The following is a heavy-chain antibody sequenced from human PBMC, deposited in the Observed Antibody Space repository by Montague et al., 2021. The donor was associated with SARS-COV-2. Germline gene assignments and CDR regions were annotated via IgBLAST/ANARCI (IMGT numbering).Heavy chain of an antibody. Sequence: SETLSLTCTVSGGSISSYYWSWIRQPPGKGLEWIGYIYYSGSTNYNPSLKSRVTISIDTSKNQFSLKLSPVTAADTAVYYCAAGRLINDSEWNYPYYYSGMPVGGQGTTVAVSS. D-gene: IGHD1-7*01. V-gene: IGHV4-59*08. J-gene: IGHJ6*02. CDR2: IYYSGST. CDR3: AAGRLINDSEWNYPYYYSGMPV. CDR1: GGSISSYY.